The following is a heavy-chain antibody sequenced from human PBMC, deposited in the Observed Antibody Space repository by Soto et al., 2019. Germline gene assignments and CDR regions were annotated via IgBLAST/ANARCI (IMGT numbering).Heavy chain of an antibody. V-gene: IGHV1-18*01. CDR3: ARDLGEYYYDSSGPFDY. D-gene: IGHD3-22*01. J-gene: IGHJ4*02. CDR2: ISAYNGNT. Sequence: QVQLVQSGAEVKKPGASVKVSCKASGYTFTSYGISWVRQAPGQGLEWMGWISAYNGNTNYAQKPRGRVTMTTDTSTSTAYMELRSLRSDDTAVYYCARDLGEYYYDSSGPFDYWGQGTLVTVSS. CDR1: GYTFTSYG.